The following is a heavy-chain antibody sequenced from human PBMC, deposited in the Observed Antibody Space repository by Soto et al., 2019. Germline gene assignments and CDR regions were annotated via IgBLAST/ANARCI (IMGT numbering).Heavy chain of an antibody. CDR3: AKEIIAPYYYYGMDV. J-gene: IGHJ6*02. V-gene: IGHV3-23*01. D-gene: IGHD3-10*01. Sequence: GGSLRLSCAASGFNFGSFAMTWVRQAPGKGLEWVSAISGSGGSTYYADSVKGRFTISRDNSKNTLYLQMNSLRAEDTAVYYCAKEIIAPYYYYGMDVWGQGTTVTVSS. CDR1: GFNFGSFA. CDR2: ISGSGGST.